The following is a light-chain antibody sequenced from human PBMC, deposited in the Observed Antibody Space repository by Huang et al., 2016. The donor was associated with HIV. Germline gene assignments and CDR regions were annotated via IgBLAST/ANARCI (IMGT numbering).Light chain of an antibody. CDR2: AAS. CDR1: QSISSY. Sequence: DIQMTQSPSSLSASVGDRVTITCRASQSISSYLNWYQQKPGKAPKLLIYAASSLQSGVPSRFSGIGSGTDLTLTISSLQPEDFATYYCQQSYSTPWTFGQGTKVEIK. CDR3: QQSYSTPWT. J-gene: IGKJ1*01. V-gene: IGKV1-39*01.